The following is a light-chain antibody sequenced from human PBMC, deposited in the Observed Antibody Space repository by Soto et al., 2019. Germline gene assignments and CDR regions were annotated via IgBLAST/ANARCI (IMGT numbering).Light chain of an antibody. J-gene: IGKJ1*01. CDR3: QQYGSSPRT. Sequence: IVLTQSPGTLSLSPGERATLSCRASQSVSSSYIAWYQQQPGQAPRLLIYGASSRATGIPSRFSGSGSGTDFTLTISRLEPEDFAVYYCQQYGSSPRTFGQGTKVEIK. V-gene: IGKV3-20*01. CDR1: QSVSSSY. CDR2: GAS.